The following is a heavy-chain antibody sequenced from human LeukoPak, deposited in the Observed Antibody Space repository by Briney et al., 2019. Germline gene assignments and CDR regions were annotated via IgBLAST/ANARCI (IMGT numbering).Heavy chain of an antibody. CDR2: ISYDGSNK. Sequence: GGSLRLSCAASGFAFSSYAMHWVRQAPGKGLEWVAVISYDGSNKYYADSVKGRFTISRDNSKNTLYLQMNSLRAEDTAVCYCARVSGYYLPFDYWGQGTLVTVSS. CDR1: GFAFSSYA. J-gene: IGHJ4*02. D-gene: IGHD3-22*01. V-gene: IGHV3-30-3*01. CDR3: ARVSGYYLPFDY.